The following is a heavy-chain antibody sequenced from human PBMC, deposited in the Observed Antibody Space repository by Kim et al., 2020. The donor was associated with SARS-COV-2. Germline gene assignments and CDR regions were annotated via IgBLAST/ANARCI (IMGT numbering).Heavy chain of an antibody. CDR3: ARAHRVTTGADY. CDR1: GYTFTSYA. D-gene: IGHD4-17*01. Sequence: ASVKVSCKASGYTFTSYAMHWVRQAPGQRLEWMGWINAGNGNTKYSQKFQGRVTITRDTSASTAYMELSSLRSEDTAVYYCARAHRVTTGADYWGQGTLVTVSS. J-gene: IGHJ4*02. CDR2: INAGNGNT. V-gene: IGHV1-3*01.